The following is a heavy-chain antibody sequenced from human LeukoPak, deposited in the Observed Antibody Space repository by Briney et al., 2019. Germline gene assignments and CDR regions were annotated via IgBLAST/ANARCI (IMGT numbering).Heavy chain of an antibody. D-gene: IGHD3-22*01. Sequence: APLKVSCKASGYRFSDNYVHWVRQASGQWLEHMGWINPKSGDTHFSQRFKGRVTMTTDTSINTAYMEMRKLRSDDKAVYYCARGKDDSTGHYDAFDIWGHGTMVTVSS. J-gene: IGHJ3*02. CDR2: INPKSGDT. V-gene: IGHV1-2*02. CDR1: GYRFSDNY. CDR3: ARGKDDSTGHYDAFDI.